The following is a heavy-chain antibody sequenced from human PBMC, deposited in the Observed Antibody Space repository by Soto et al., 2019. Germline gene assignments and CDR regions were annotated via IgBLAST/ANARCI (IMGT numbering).Heavy chain of an antibody. Sequence: GSLRLSCAASGFTFSSYAMTWVRQAPGKGLEWVSGISGGGGTTYHADSVKGRFTISRDNSKNTLYLQMNSLRAEDTAVYYCAKDSRWSGFYAFDIWGQGTMVTVSS. CDR3: AKDSRWSGFYAFDI. CDR1: GFTFSSYA. D-gene: IGHD3-3*01. V-gene: IGHV3-23*01. J-gene: IGHJ3*02. CDR2: ISGGGGTT.